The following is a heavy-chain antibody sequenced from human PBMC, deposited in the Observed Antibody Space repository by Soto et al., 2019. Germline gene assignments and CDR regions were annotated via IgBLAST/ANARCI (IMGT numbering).Heavy chain of an antibody. Sequence: ASVKVSCKASGYTFTSYGISWVRQAPGKGLDWMGGFDPEDGETIYAQKFQGRVTMTEDTSTDTAYMELSSLRSEDTAVYYCATDVRRFSIAARLLVGMDVWGQGTTVTVSS. J-gene: IGHJ6*02. D-gene: IGHD6-6*01. V-gene: IGHV1-24*01. CDR2: FDPEDGET. CDR1: GYTFTSYG. CDR3: ATDVRRFSIAARLLVGMDV.